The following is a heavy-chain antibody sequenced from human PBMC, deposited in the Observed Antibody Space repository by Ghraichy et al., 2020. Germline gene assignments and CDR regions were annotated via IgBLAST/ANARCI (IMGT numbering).Heavy chain of an antibody. J-gene: IGHJ4*02. D-gene: IGHD3-3*01. CDR3: ARGGGITIFGVVNPFDY. CDR2: INHSGST. Sequence: SETLSLTCAVYGGSFSGYYWSWIRQPPGKGLEWIGEINHSGSTNYNPSLKSRVTISVDTSKNQFSLKLSSVTAADTAVYYCARGGGITIFGVVNPFDYWGQGTLVTVSS. CDR1: GGSFSGYY. V-gene: IGHV4-34*01.